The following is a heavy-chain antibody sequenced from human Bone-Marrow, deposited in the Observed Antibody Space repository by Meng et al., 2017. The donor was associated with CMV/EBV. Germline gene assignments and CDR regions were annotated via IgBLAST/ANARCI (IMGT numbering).Heavy chain of an antibody. J-gene: IGHJ4*02. CDR2: IYYSGST. Sequence: GSLRLSCAVSSGSISSSSYYWGWIRQPPGKGLEWIGSIYYSGSTYYNPSLKSRVTISVDTSKNQFSLKLSSVTAADTAVYYCARKIEMATISGYFDYWGQGTLVTV. D-gene: IGHD5-24*01. V-gene: IGHV4-39*07. CDR1: SGSISSSSYY. CDR3: ARKIEMATISGYFDY.